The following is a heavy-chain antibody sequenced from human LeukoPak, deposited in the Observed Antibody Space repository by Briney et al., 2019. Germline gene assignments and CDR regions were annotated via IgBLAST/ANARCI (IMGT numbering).Heavy chain of an antibody. CDR1: GFTFSDYA. D-gene: IGHD3-22*01. Sequence: GGSLRLSCAASGFTFSDYAMSWVRQAPGKGLEWVSAISGSGGSTYYADSVKGRFTISRDNAKSTLYLQMNSLRAEDTALYYCAKDTLLLLYWGQGTLVTVSS. CDR3: AKDTLLLLY. J-gene: IGHJ4*02. CDR2: ISGSGGST. V-gene: IGHV3-23*01.